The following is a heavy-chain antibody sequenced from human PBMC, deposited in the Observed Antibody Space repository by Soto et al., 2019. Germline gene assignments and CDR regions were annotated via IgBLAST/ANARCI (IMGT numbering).Heavy chain of an antibody. CDR1: GGSITINNYY. CDR2: IYYTGST. V-gene: IGHV4-39*01. CDR3: ARLQRYDFWT. D-gene: IGHD3-3*01. J-gene: IGHJ1*01. Sequence: QLQLQESGPGLVKPSETLSLTCTVSGGSITINNYYWGWIRQPPGKGLEWIGTIYYTGSTSYNPSLNSRVTMSVDTSKNQFSLKLTSVTDADTAVYYCARLQRYDFWTWGQGTLVTVSS.